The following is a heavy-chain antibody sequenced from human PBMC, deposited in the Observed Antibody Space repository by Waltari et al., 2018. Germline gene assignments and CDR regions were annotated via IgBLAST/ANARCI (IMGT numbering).Heavy chain of an antibody. J-gene: IGHJ4*02. CDR3: ARDEQWELEYYFDY. V-gene: IGHV3-33*01. D-gene: IGHD1-26*01. Sequence: QVQLVESGGGVVQPGRSLRLSCAASGFTFSSYGMHWVRQAPGKGLEWVSVIWYDGSNKYYADSVKGRFTISRDNSKNTLYLQMNSLRAEDTAVYYCARDEQWELEYYFDYWGQGTLVTVSS. CDR2: IWYDGSNK. CDR1: GFTFSSYG.